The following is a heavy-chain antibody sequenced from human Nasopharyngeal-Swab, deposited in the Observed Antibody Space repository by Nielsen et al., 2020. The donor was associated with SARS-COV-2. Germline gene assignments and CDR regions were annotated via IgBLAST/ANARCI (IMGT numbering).Heavy chain of an antibody. V-gene: IGHV7-4-1*01. CDR1: GYTFTTHA. J-gene: IGHJ4*02. CDR2: INTNTGSP. D-gene: IGHD4-17*01. CDR3: ARPSSDGDYSFDY. Sequence: ASVKVSCKASGYTFTTHAMNWARQAPGQGLEWMGWINTNTGSPRYAQGFTGRFVFSLDTSVSTAYLQIRSLKPEDTAVYFCARPSSDGDYSFDYWGQGTLGTVSS.